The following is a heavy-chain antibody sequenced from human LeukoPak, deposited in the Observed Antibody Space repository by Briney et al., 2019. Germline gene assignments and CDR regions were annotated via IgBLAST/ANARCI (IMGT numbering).Heavy chain of an antibody. D-gene: IGHD6-6*01. CDR2: ISGSGGRT. CDR3: AEWQLVGPYYYYYGMDV. Sequence: GSLPLSFAASGFTVSSNYMSWVRPAPGKGLEWVSTISGSGGRTYYADSVKGRFTISRDNSKNTLYLQMNSLRVEDTAVYYCAEWQLVGPYYYYYGMDVWGQGTTVTVSS. V-gene: IGHV3-23*01. CDR1: GFTVSSNY. J-gene: IGHJ6*02.